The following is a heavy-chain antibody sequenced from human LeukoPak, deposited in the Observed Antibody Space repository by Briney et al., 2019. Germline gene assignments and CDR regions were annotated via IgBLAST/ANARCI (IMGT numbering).Heavy chain of an antibody. CDR3: ARARGVSSSFHYYYGMDV. Sequence: GGSLRLSCAASGFTFSSYGMHWVRQAPGKGLEWVEVIWYDGSNKYYADSVKGRFTISRDNSKNTLYLQMNSLRAEDTAVYYCARARGVSSSFHYYYGMDVWGQGTTVTVS. V-gene: IGHV3-33*01. J-gene: IGHJ6*02. D-gene: IGHD6-6*01. CDR2: IWYDGSNK. CDR1: GFTFSSYG.